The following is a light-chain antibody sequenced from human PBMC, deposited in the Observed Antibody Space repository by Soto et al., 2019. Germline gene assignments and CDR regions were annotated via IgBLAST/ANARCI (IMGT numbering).Light chain of an antibody. V-gene: IGKV3-20*01. CDR2: GAS. CDR3: QQYGSSPYT. CDR1: QSVRSSF. Sequence: ENVLTQSPGTLYLSPGERATLSCRASQSVRSSFLAWFQQKPGQAPRLIIYGASTRGSSIPDRFSGSGSGTEFTLTISRLEPEDFAVYYCQQYGSSPYTFGQWTKLEIK. J-gene: IGKJ2*01.